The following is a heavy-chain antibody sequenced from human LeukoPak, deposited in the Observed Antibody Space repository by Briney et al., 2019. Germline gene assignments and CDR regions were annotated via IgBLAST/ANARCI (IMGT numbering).Heavy chain of an antibody. Sequence: GASVKVSCKASGYTFTSYAMHWVRQAPGQRLEWMGWINAGNGNTKYSQEFQGRVTITRDTSASTAYMELSSLRSEDMAVYYCARSFVDYGDLHPLSPWGQGTLVTVSS. CDR1: GYTFTSYA. J-gene: IGHJ5*02. CDR3: ARSFVDYGDLHPLSP. D-gene: IGHD4-17*01. CDR2: INAGNGNT. V-gene: IGHV1-3*03.